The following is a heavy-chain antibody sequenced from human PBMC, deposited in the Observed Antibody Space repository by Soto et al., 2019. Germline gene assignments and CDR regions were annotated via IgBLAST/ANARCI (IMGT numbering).Heavy chain of an antibody. V-gene: IGHV4-39*01. CDR3: ASPYYCSSTSCYDY. CDR2: IYYSGST. J-gene: IGHJ4*02. D-gene: IGHD2-2*01. CDR1: GGSISSSSYY. Sequence: QLQLQESGPGLVKPSETLSLTCTVSGGSISSSSYYWGWIRQPPGKGLEWIGSIYYSGSTYYNPSLKSRVTISVDTSKNQFSLKLSSVTAADTAVYYCASPYYCSSTSCYDYWGQGTLVTVSS.